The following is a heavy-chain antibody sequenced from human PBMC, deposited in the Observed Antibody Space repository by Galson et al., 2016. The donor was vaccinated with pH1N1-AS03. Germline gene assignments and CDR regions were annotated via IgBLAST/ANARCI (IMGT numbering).Heavy chain of an antibody. D-gene: IGHD5-12*01. J-gene: IGHJ6*02. CDR2: IRGNGDST. Sequence: SLRLSCAASGFSFNSYAMQWVRQAPGEGLEWVSGIRGNGDSTYYADSGKGRFPISRENSKDMFYLQMTSLRGDDTAVYYCVKGTWGIDIVDRIAHCGMDVWGQGTTVTVSS. CDR3: VKGTWGIDIVDRIAHCGMDV. V-gene: IGHV3-23*01. CDR1: GFSFNSYA.